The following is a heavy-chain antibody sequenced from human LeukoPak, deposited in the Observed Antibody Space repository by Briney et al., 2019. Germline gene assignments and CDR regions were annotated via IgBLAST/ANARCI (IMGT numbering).Heavy chain of an antibody. V-gene: IGHV3-23*01. D-gene: IGHD5-12*01. CDR3: AKPNSGNNAFDI. CDR1: GFTFSSYA. CDR2: ISGSGGST. J-gene: IGHJ3*02. Sequence: GGSLRLFCAASGFTFSSYAMSWVRQAPGKGLEWVSAISGSGGSTYYADSVKGRFTISRDNSKNTLYLQMNSLRAEDTAVYYCAKPNSGNNAFDIWGQGTMVTVSS.